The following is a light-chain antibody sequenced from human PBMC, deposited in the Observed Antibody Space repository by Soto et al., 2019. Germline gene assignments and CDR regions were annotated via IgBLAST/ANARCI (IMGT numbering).Light chain of an antibody. V-gene: IGLV2-14*03. CDR2: DVS. Sequence: QSVLTQPASVSGSPGHSIAISCTGTSSDVDGYNYVSWYQHHPGKAPKLMIYDVSSRPSGVSNRFSGSKSGNTASLTISGLQAEDEADYYCISYTTISTYVFGTGTKVTVL. CDR3: ISYTTISTYV. J-gene: IGLJ1*01. CDR1: SSDVDGYNY.